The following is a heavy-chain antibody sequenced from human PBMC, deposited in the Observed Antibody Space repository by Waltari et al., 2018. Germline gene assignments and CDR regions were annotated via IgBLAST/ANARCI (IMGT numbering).Heavy chain of an antibody. J-gene: IGHJ4*02. CDR2: INPNSGGT. CDR1: GYTTGNY. D-gene: IGHD1-26*01. CDR3: ARVWFHSGFDF. Sequence: QVQLVQSGPEVKNPGASVKVSCKTSGYTTGNYITWVRKAPGQGLEWLGLINPNSGGTDYAEKFQDRVTLTRDTSISTVYMELSSLRSDDTAVYYCARVWFHSGFDFWGQGTLVAVTS. V-gene: IGHV1-2*02.